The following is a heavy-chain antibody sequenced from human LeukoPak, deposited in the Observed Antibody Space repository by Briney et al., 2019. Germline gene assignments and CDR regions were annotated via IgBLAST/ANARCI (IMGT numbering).Heavy chain of an antibody. J-gene: IGHJ6*02. V-gene: IGHV1-69*04. Sequence: SVKVSCKASGYTFTSYGISWVRQAPGQGLEWMGRIIPILGIANYAQKFQGRVTITADKSTSTAYMELSSLRSDDTAVYYCASGIYDILTGYYGGSGNGMDVWGQGTTVTVSS. D-gene: IGHD3-9*01. CDR1: GYTFTSYG. CDR3: ASGIYDILTGYYGGSGNGMDV. CDR2: IIPILGIA.